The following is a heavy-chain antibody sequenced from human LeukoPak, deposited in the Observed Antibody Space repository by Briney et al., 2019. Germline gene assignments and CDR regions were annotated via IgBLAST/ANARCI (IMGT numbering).Heavy chain of an antibody. J-gene: IGHJ4*02. CDR1: GVSISSYY. Sequence: MTSETLSLTCTVSGVSISSYYWSWIRQPPGKGLGWIGYISYTGSTNYNPSLESRVTISVDTSKNQFSLKLNSVTAADTAVYYCARALASGRLPYFDYWGQGTLVTVSS. CDR2: ISYTGST. D-gene: IGHD5-12*01. CDR3: ARALASGRLPYFDY. V-gene: IGHV4-59*01.